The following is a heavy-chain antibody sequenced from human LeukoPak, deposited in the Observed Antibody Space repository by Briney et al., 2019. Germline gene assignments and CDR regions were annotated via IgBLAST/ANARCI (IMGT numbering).Heavy chain of an antibody. D-gene: IGHD3-22*01. CDR3: AKAIYYDSSGYYYFDY. CDR1: GFTASSNY. CDR2: ISGSGGST. J-gene: IGHJ4*02. V-gene: IGHV3-23*01. Sequence: GGSLRLSCAASGFTASSNYMSWVRQAPGKGLEWVSAISGSGGSTYYADSVKGRFTISRDNSKNTLYLQMNSLRAEDTAVYYCAKAIYYDSSGYYYFDYWGQGTLVTVSS.